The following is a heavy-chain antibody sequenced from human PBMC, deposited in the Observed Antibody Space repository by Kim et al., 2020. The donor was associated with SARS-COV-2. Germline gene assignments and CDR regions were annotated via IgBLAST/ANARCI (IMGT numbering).Heavy chain of an antibody. V-gene: IGHV3-30-3*01. Sequence: GGSLRLSCAASGFTFSSYAMHWVRQAPGKGLEWVAVISYDGSNKYYADSVKGRFTISRDNSKNTLYLQMNSLRAEDTAVYYCARDDFWSGFPFGYWGQGTLVTVSS. CDR1: GFTFSSYA. J-gene: IGHJ4*02. CDR2: ISYDGSNK. D-gene: IGHD3-3*01. CDR3: ARDDFWSGFPFGY.